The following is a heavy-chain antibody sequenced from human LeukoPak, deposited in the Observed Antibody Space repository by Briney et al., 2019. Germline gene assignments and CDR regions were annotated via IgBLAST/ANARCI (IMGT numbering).Heavy chain of an antibody. V-gene: IGHV1-2*04. Sequence: EASVKVSCKASGYTFTGYYMHWVRQAPGQGLEWMGWINPNSGGTNYAQKFQGWVTMTRDTSISTAYMELNSLRAEDTAVYYCAKAQQLWYHFDYWGQGTLVTVSS. J-gene: IGHJ4*02. CDR3: AKAQQLWYHFDY. CDR2: INPNSGGT. D-gene: IGHD5-18*01. CDR1: GYTFTGYY.